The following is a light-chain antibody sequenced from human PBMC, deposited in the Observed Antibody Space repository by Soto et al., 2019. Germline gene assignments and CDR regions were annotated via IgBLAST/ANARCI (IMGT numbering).Light chain of an antibody. V-gene: IGLV2-11*01. J-gene: IGLJ3*02. CDR1: NSDVGRYNS. Sequence: QSVLTQPHSGSGSPGQSVTISCTGTNSDVGRYNSVSWYQQLPGKAPKIIISAVRQRPSGVPDRFSGSKSGNTASLTISGLQADDEADYFCFSYTANDNWVFGGGTKVTVL. CDR2: AVR. CDR3: FSYTANDNWV.